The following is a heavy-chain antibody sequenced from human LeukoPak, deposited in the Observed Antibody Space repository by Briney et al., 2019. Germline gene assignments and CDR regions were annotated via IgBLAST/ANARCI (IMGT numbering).Heavy chain of an antibody. CDR1: GGTFISYA. CDR3: ASQPWGGYSYGPLFDY. D-gene: IGHD5-18*01. CDR2: IIPIFGTA. Sequence: ASVKVSCKASGGTFISYAISWVRQAPGQGLEWMGGIIPIFGTANYAQKFQGRVTITTDESTSTAYMELSSLRSEDTAVYYCASQPWGGYSYGPLFDYWGQGTLVTVSS. J-gene: IGHJ4*02. V-gene: IGHV1-69*05.